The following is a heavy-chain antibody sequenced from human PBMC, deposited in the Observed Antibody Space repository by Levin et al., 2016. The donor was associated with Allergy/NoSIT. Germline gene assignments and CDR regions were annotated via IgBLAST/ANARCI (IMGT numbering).Heavy chain of an antibody. Sequence: GESLKISCEASGFAFNSYGMHWVRQAPGKGLEWVAVIWYDGGNKQYGDSVRGRFTISRDNSKNTLYLQMNSLTVEDTAIYYCARDRQDPDYYYQGMDVWGQGTTVTVSS. CDR2: IWYDGGNK. V-gene: IGHV3-33*01. D-gene: IGHD2-15*01. CDR3: ARDRQDPDYYYQGMDV. CDR1: GFAFNSYG. J-gene: IGHJ6*02.